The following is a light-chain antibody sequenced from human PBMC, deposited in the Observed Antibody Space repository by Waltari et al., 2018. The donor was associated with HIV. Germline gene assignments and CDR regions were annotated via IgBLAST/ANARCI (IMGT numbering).Light chain of an antibody. CDR2: GQD. V-gene: IGLV3-19*01. CDR3: NSRDNSASRWV. Sequence: SSELTQDPAVSVALGQTVKITCQGDSLTYYFASLYQQKPGQAPVLLFYGQDSRPSGVPDRFSGSNSGNTAFLTILGAQAEDEAVYFCNSRDNSASRWVFGAGTKLTV. CDR1: SLTYYF. J-gene: IGLJ3*02.